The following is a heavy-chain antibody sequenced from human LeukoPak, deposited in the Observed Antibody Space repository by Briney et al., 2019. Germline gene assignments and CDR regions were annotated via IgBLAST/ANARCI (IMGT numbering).Heavy chain of an antibody. J-gene: IGHJ6*03. CDR3: ARERGYSNYVSGYYYYYMDV. Sequence: ASVKVSCKASGYTFTSYGISWVRQAPGQGLEWMGWISAYNGNTNYAQKLQGRVTMTTDTSTSTAYMELRSLRSDDTAVYYCARERGYSNYVSGYYYYYMDVWGKGTTVTVSS. D-gene: IGHD4-11*01. CDR2: ISAYNGNT. V-gene: IGHV1-18*01. CDR1: GYTFTSYG.